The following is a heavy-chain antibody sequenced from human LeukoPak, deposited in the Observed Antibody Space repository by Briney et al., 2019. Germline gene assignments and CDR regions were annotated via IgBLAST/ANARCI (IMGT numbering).Heavy chain of an antibody. D-gene: IGHD4-17*01. CDR2: IIPILGIA. CDR3: AGVGATVTTADYGMDV. CDR1: GGTFSSYA. Sequence: GASVKVSCKASGGTFSSYAISWVRQAPGQGLEWMGRIIPILGIANYAQKFQGRVTITADKSTSTAYMELSSLGSEDTAVYYCAGVGATVTTADYGMDVWGQGTTVTVSS. J-gene: IGHJ6*02. V-gene: IGHV1-69*04.